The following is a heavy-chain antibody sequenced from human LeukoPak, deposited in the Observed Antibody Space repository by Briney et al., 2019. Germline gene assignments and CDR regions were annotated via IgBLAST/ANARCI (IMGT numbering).Heavy chain of an antibody. V-gene: IGHV4-59*08. CDR2: IYYSGST. CDR1: GGSISSYH. Sequence: PSETLSLTCTVTGGSISSYHWSWIRQPPGKGLEWIGYIYYSGSTNYNPSLKSRVTISVDTSKNQFSLKLSSVTAADTAVYYCAARTPGIAAAGIPLIDYWGQGTLVTVSS. CDR3: AARTPGIAAAGIPLIDY. D-gene: IGHD6-13*01. J-gene: IGHJ4*02.